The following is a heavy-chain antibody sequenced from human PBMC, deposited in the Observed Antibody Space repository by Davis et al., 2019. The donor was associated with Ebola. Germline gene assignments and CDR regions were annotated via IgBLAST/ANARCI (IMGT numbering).Heavy chain of an antibody. CDR2: TNSDGSIT. Sequence: GESLKISCAASGFTFSSNWMHWVRQAPGKGLVWVSRTNSDGSITSYADPVKGRFTISRDNAKNTLYLQMNSLRDEDTAVYYCARGTHYAHDYWGQGTLVTVSS. CDR1: GFTFSSNW. CDR3: ARGTHYAHDY. V-gene: IGHV3-74*01. J-gene: IGHJ4*02. D-gene: IGHD2-2*01.